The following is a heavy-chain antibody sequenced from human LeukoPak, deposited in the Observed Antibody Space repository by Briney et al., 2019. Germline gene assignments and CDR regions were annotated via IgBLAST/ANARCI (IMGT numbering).Heavy chain of an antibody. CDR2: IHYSGST. J-gene: IGHJ6*02. CDR1: GGSISPYY. Sequence: SETLSLTCTVSGGSISPYYWNWVRQPPGKGLEWIGYIHYSGSTNYNPYLKSRVTISVDTSKNQFSLKLSSVTAADTAVYYCARVKGSGSYYGQDYGMDVWGQGTTVTVSS. V-gene: IGHV4-59*01. CDR3: ARVKGSGSYYGQDYGMDV. D-gene: IGHD3-10*01.